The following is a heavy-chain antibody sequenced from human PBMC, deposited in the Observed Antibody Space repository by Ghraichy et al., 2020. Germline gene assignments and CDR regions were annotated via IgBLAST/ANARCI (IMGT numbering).Heavy chain of an antibody. D-gene: IGHD2-15*01. CDR3: ANGLGYCSGGSCYK. CDR2: LSDDGSNQ. Sequence: GGSLRLSCVASGFILSNYAMHWVRQAPGKGLECVATLSDDGSNQYYVDSVKGRFTVSRDNSKSTLYLQMNSLRIEDTAVYFCANGLGYCSGGSCYKWGQGTLVSVSS. V-gene: IGHV3-30*18. CDR1: GFILSNYA. J-gene: IGHJ4*02.